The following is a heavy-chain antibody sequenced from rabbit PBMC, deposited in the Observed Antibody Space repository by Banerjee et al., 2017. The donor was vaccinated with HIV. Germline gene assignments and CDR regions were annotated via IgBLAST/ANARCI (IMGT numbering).Heavy chain of an antibody. CDR2: IGTGDGNT. CDR1: GFDLSSTYW. D-gene: IGHD4-2*01. V-gene: IGHV1S40*01. Sequence: QSLEESGGDLVKPGASLTLTCTASGFDLSSTYWICWVRQAPGKGLEWIACIGTGDGNTYYASWAKGRFTMSKTSSTVTLQMTSLTAADTATYFCARRSAASGYLFALWGQGTLVTVS. J-gene: IGHJ4*01. CDR3: ARRSAASGYLFAL.